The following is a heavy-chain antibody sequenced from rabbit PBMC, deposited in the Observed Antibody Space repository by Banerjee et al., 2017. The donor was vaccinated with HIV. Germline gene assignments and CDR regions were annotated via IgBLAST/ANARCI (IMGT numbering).Heavy chain of an antibody. V-gene: IGHV1S45*01. CDR3: ARDRDTGSVYYFAL. J-gene: IGHJ4*01. CDR1: GFDFSRYYM. Sequence: QEQLKESGGGLVQPGGSLKLSCKASGFDFSRYYMSWVRHAPGKGLEWIACSYAGSSGSTHYANWAKGRFPISKTSSTTVTLQMTSLTAADTATYFCARDRDTGSVYYFALWGPGTLVTVS. CDR2: SYAGSSGST. D-gene: IGHD8-1*01.